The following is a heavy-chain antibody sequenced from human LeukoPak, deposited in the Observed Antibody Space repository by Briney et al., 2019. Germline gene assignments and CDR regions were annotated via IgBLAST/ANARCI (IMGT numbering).Heavy chain of an antibody. CDR1: GGSISETYW. D-gene: IGHD4-11*01. CDR2: IHRSGST. Sequence: SGTLSLTCTVSGGSISETYWWSWARQPPGKGLEWIGQIHRSGSTNYNPSLKNRLIISLDRSKNQFSLSLNSVTAADTALYFCARETDYSHPNYFDPWGQGILVTVSS. J-gene: IGHJ5*02. CDR3: ARETDYSHPNYFDP. V-gene: IGHV4-4*02.